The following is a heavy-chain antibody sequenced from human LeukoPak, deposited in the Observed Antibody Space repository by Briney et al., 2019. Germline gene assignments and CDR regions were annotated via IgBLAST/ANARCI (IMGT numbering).Heavy chain of an antibody. Sequence: ASVKVSCKASGYTFTGYYMHWVRQAPGQGLEWMGRIIPILGIANYAQKFQGRVTITAGKSTSTAYMELSSLRSEDTAVYYCARDYSLGIAVATSDYWGQGTLVTVSS. CDR1: GYTFTGYY. V-gene: IGHV1-69*04. J-gene: IGHJ4*02. CDR2: IIPILGIA. D-gene: IGHD6-19*01. CDR3: ARDYSLGIAVATSDY.